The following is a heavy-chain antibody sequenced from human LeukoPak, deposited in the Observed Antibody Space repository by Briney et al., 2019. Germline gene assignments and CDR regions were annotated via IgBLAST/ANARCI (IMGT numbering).Heavy chain of an antibody. CDR3: ARDGYYDSPNWFDP. CDR1: GFTFSSYS. Sequence: GGSLRLSCAASGFTFSSYSMNWVRQAPGKGPEWVSYISSSSSTIYYADSVKGRFTISRDNAKNSLYLQMNSLRAEDTAVYYCARDGYYDSPNWFDPWGQGTLVTVSS. V-gene: IGHV3-48*04. J-gene: IGHJ5*02. CDR2: ISSSSSTI. D-gene: IGHD3-22*01.